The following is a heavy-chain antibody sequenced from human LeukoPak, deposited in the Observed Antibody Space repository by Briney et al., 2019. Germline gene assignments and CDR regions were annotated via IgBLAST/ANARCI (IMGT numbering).Heavy chain of an antibody. D-gene: IGHD3-22*01. CDR1: GFTFSSYS. Sequence: GGSLRLSCAASGFTFSSYSMNLVRQAPGKGLEWVSYISSSSSTIYYADSVKGRFTISRDNAKNSLYLQMNSLRAEDTAVYYCARDFDSSGYVGYFDYWGQGTLVTVSS. CDR2: ISSSSSTI. J-gene: IGHJ4*02. V-gene: IGHV3-48*01. CDR3: ARDFDSSGYVGYFDY.